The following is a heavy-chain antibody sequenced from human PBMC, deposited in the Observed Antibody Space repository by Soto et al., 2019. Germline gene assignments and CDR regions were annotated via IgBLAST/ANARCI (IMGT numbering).Heavy chain of an antibody. CDR2: ISSSGSTI. Sequence: GGSLRLSCAASGFTFSDYYMSWIRQAPGKGLEWVSYISSSGSTIYYADSVKGRFTISRDNAKNSLYLQMNSLRAEDTAVYYCARAHDPDYIWGSYRSGGWNDAFDIWGQGTMVTVSS. J-gene: IGHJ3*02. CDR1: GFTFSDYY. V-gene: IGHV3-11*01. CDR3: ARAHDPDYIWGSYRSGGWNDAFDI. D-gene: IGHD3-16*02.